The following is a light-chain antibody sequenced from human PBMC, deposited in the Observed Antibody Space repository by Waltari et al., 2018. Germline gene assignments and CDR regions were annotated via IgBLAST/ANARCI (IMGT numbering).Light chain of an antibody. CDR2: YAS. V-gene: IGKV6-21*02. J-gene: IGKJ4*01. CDR3: QQSSSFPLT. Sequence: EIVLTQSPAFLSVTLKEKVTITCQASQRIDSNLHWYQQKPGQSPKLLIKYASQSISGVPSRFSGSGSGTDFTLTINSLEAEDAATYYCQQSSSFPLTFGGGTKVEIK. CDR1: QRIDSN.